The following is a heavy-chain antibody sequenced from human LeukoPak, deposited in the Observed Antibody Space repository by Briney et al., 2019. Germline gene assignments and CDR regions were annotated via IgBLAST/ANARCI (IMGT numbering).Heavy chain of an antibody. D-gene: IGHD3-10*01. CDR1: GGSISSYY. Sequence: SETLSLTCTVSGGSISSYYWSWIRRPPGKGLEWIGYVHHSGSTHYNPSLKSRVSISIDTSKSQISMRLSSVTAADTAVYYCARGQQLVLDAFDIWGQGTKVIVSS. V-gene: IGHV4-4*08. J-gene: IGHJ3*02. CDR3: ARGQQLVLDAFDI. CDR2: VHHSGST.